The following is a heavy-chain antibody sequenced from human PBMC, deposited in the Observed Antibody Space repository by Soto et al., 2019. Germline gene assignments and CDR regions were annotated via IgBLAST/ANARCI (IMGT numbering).Heavy chain of an antibody. J-gene: IGHJ4*02. CDR2: IIVSHGSP. V-gene: IGHV1-3*01. CDR3: ARAPEDGAPGDY. CDR1: GYAFTSHT. Sequence: QVRLVQSGAEVKEPGASVRVSCKASGYAFTSHTIHWARQAPGQGRVWMGWIIVSHGSPRYAPQFQGRVTFGRDTSATTAYMELSRLTSEDTAVYYCARAPEDGAPGDYWGQGTPVVVSS. D-gene: IGHD1-26*01.